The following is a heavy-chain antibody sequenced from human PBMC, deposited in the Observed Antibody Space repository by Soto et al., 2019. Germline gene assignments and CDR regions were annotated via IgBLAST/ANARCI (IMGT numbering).Heavy chain of an antibody. V-gene: IGHV1-69*12. CDR2: IIPTFERP. CDR3: ARGSGWSQYAFAL. CDR1: GGTFSRYA. D-gene: IGHD6-13*01. Sequence: QVQLVQSGAEVKKPGSSVKVSCMASGGTFSRYALSWIRQAPGQGLEWMGGIIPTFERPNYAQRFQGRLTIIADESTSTAYMELSSLRSDDMAVYYCARGSGWSQYAFALWGQGTMVTVSS. J-gene: IGHJ3*01.